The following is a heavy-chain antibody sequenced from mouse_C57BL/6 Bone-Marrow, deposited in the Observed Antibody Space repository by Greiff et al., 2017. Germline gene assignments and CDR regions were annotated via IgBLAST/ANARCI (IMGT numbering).Heavy chain of an antibody. CDR3: AREGREDY. CDR2: ISYDGSN. CDR1: GYSITSGYY. D-gene: IGHD3-3*01. Sequence: DVQLQESGPGLVKPSQSLSLTCSVTGYSITSGYYWNWIRQFPGNKLEWMGYISYDGSNNYNPSLKNRISITRDTSKNQFFLKLNSVTTEDTATYYCAREGREDYWGQGTTLTVSS. V-gene: IGHV3-6*01. J-gene: IGHJ2*01.